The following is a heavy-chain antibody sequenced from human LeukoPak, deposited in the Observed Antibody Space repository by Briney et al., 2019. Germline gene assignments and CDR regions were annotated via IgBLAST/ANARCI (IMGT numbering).Heavy chain of an antibody. D-gene: IGHD3-16*02. CDR2: IYYSGST. Sequence: PSETLSLTCSVSGDSIGSYYWTWIRQSPGKGLEWIGYIYYSGSTNYSPSLKSRVTISVDTSNNQFSLQLRSVTAADTAIYYCARGRARDGSYPWLDSWGQGTLVTASS. J-gene: IGHJ5*01. CDR1: GDSIGSYY. V-gene: IGHV4-59*01. CDR3: ARGRARDGSYPWLDS.